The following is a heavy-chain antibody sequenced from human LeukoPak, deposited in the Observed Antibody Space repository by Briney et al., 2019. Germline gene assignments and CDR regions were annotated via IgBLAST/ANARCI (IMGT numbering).Heavy chain of an antibody. CDR1: GGSISSGSYC. CDR2: IHYSGST. V-gene: IGHV4-39*07. J-gene: IGHJ5*02. Sequence: SETLSLTCTVSGGSISSGSYCWGWIRQPPGKGLEWIGSIHYSGSTYYNPSLKSRVTISVDTSKSQFSLKLSSVTAADTAVYYCARGGSPRWFDPWGQGTLVTVSS. D-gene: IGHD6-13*01. CDR3: ARGGSPRWFDP.